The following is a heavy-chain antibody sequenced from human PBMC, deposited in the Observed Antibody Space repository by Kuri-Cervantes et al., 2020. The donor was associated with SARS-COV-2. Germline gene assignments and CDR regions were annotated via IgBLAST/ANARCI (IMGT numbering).Heavy chain of an antibody. CDR3: VKGTAFGFRTTVTGLWFDP. J-gene: IGHJ5*02. D-gene: IGHD4-11*01. CDR1: GFTFSSYA. Sequence: GESLKISCSASGFTFSSYAMHWVRQAPGKGLEYVSAISSNGGSTYYADSVKGRFTISRDNSKNTLYLQMSSLRAEDTAVYYCVKGTAFGFRTTVTGLWFDPWGQGTLVTVSS. CDR2: ISSNGGST. V-gene: IGHV3-64D*08.